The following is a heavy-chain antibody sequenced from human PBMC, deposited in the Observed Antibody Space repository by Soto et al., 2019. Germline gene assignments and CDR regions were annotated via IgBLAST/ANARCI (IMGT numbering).Heavy chain of an antibody. Sequence: ASVKVSCKASGYTFTSNPMQWARQAPGQRLELMGWINAGNGNTKYSQKFQGRVTITRDTSATTAYMELSSLRSEDTAVCYCARGYGSGWYNWFDPWGQGTLVTVS. D-gene: IGHD6-19*01. CDR3: ARGYGSGWYNWFDP. J-gene: IGHJ5*02. CDR2: INAGNGNT. V-gene: IGHV1-3*01. CDR1: GYTFTSNP.